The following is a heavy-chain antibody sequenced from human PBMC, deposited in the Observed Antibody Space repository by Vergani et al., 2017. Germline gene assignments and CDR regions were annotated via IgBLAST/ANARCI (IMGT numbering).Heavy chain of an antibody. J-gene: IGHJ4*02. V-gene: IGHV3-23*01. CDR3: ASGYSYVHRY. D-gene: IGHD5-18*01. CDR2: ISGSGGST. CDR1: GFTFSSYA. Sequence: EVQLLESGGGLVQPGGSLRLSCAASGFTFSSYAMSWVRQAPGKGLEWVSAISGSGGSTYYADSVKGRFTISRDNAKNSLYRQMNSLRAEDTAVYYCASGYSYVHRYWGQGTLVTVSS.